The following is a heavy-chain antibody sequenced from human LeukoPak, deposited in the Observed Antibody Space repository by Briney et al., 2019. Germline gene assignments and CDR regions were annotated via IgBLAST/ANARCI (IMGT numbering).Heavy chain of an antibody. J-gene: IGHJ5*02. CDR1: GYSISSGYY. D-gene: IGHD6-6*01. V-gene: IGHV4-38-2*02. CDR3: ARGSLQQLVPGYNWFDP. Sequence: SETLSLTCTVSGYSISSGYYWGWIRQPPGKGLGWIGSIYHSGSTYYNPSLKSRVTISVDTSKNQFSLKLSSVTAADTAVYYCARGSLQQLVPGYNWFDPWGQGTLVTVSS. CDR2: IYHSGST.